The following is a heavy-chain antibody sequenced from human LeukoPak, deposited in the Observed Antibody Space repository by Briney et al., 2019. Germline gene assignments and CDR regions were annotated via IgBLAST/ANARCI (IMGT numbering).Heavy chain of an antibody. Sequence: GGSLRLSCAASGFTFSSYAMSWVRQAPGKGLEWVSSISGGGGTTYYADSVKGRFTISRDTSKNTLYLQMDSLRAEDTAVYYCAKDRTTPFDYWGQGTLVTVSS. CDR2: ISGGGGTT. CDR3: AKDRTTPFDY. V-gene: IGHV3-23*01. J-gene: IGHJ4*02. CDR1: GFTFSSYA. D-gene: IGHD2/OR15-2a*01.